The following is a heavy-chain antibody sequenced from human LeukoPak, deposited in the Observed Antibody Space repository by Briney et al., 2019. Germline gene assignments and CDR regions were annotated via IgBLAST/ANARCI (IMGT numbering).Heavy chain of an antibody. D-gene: IGHD2-2*02. CDR2: ISYDGSNK. CDR3: ARDLDDIVVVPAAIPDDY. V-gene: IGHV3-30-3*01. Sequence: GGSLRLSCAASGFTFNSYAMHWVRQAPGKGLEWVAVISYDGSNKHYADSVKDRFTMSRDNSKNTLYLQMNSLRAEDTAVYYCARDLDDIVVVPAAIPDDYWGQGTLVTVSS. J-gene: IGHJ4*02. CDR1: GFTFNSYA.